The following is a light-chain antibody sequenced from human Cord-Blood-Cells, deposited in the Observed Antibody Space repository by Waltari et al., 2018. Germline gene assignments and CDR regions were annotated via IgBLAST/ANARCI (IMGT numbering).Light chain of an antibody. CDR2: GTR. CDR1: SSNIGAGYD. V-gene: IGLV1-40*01. Sequence: QSVLTQPPSVSGAPGQRVTISCTGSSSNIGAGYDVHWYQQLPGTAPKLLIYGTRNRPSGVPDRFSGSRSGTTASLAITGLQAEDEADYYCQSYDSISVVFGGGTKLTVL. CDR3: QSYDSISVV. J-gene: IGLJ2*01.